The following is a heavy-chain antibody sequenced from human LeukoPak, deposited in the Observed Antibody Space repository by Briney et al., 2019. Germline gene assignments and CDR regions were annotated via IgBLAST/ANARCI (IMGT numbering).Heavy chain of an antibody. CDR2: INHSGST. J-gene: IGHJ3*02. V-gene: IGHV4-34*01. D-gene: IGHD3-22*01. Sequence: PSETLSLTCAVYGGSFSGYYWSWIRQPPGKGLEWIGEINHSGSTNYNPSLKSRVTISVDTSKNQFSLKLSSVTAADTAVYYCARDPKRNYYDSSGYYWNAFDIWGQGTMVTVSS. CDR3: ARDPKRNYYDSSGYYWNAFDI. CDR1: GGSFSGYY.